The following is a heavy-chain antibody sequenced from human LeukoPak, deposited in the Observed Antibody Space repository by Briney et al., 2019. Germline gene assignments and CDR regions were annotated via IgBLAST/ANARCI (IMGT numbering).Heavy chain of an antibody. CDR1: GGSFSGYY. Sequence: LSLTCAVYGGSFSGYYWSWIRQPPGKGLEWVSYISSSGSTIYYADSVKGRFTISRDNAKNSLYLQMNSLRAEDTAVYYCARDQYYDSSGYLGYWGQGTLVTVSS. CDR2: ISSSGSTI. CDR3: ARDQYYDSSGYLGY. D-gene: IGHD3-22*01. J-gene: IGHJ4*02. V-gene: IGHV3-11*01.